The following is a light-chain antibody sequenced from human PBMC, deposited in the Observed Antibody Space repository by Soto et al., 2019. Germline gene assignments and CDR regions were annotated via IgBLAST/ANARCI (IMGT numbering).Light chain of an antibody. CDR1: QTVSNNF. CDR3: RQYGRSLEFA. Sequence: IVLTQSPGTLSLSPGERATLSCRASQTVSNNFLAWYHEKPGRGPRLLIYGASTRATGVQDRFRGSGSGTDFTLTISRLDPEDFAVYYCRQYGRSLEFAVGGGTKVEIK. J-gene: IGKJ4*01. CDR2: GAS. V-gene: IGKV3-20*01.